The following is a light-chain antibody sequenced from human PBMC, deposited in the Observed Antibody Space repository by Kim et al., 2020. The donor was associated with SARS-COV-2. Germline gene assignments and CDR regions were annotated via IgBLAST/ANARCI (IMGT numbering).Light chain of an antibody. CDR3: QQYHNLPYT. CDR2: DAS. CDR1: QDITNY. Sequence: SASVGDRVTITCQASQDITNYLNWYQQKPGKAPKLLIYDASNLETGVPSRVSGSGSGRHFILTINILQPEDFATYYCQQYHNLPYTFGQGTKLEI. J-gene: IGKJ2*01. V-gene: IGKV1-33*01.